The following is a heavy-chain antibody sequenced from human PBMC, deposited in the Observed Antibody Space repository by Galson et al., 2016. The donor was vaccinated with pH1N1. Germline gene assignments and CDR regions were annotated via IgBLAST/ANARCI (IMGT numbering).Heavy chain of an antibody. V-gene: IGHV1-3*01. CDR1: GYTFTTYG. J-gene: IGHJ4*02. CDR3: VKGGDFDQ. Sequence: SVKVSCKASGYTFTTYGIHWVRQAPGQRLQWMGWINCGNGDTSYAERFQGRVTISRDTSTTTVYMDLTNLRPEDTAVFYCVKGGDFDQWGQGTLVTVSS. D-gene: IGHD4-17*01. CDR2: INCGNGDT.